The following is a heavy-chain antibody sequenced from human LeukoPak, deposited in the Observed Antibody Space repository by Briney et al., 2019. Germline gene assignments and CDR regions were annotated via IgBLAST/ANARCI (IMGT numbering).Heavy chain of an antibody. CDR2: IYPDDSDT. D-gene: IGHD2-2*01. V-gene: IGHV5-51*01. Sequence: GESLKISCKGSGYKFPTYWSGWVRQMPGKGLEWMGIIYPDDSDTRYSPSFQGLFTISADKSISTAYLQWSSLKASDTAMYYCARHEGYCISSSCSDTFDIWGQGTMVTVSS. J-gene: IGHJ3*02. CDR1: GYKFPTYW. CDR3: ARHEGYCISSSCSDTFDI.